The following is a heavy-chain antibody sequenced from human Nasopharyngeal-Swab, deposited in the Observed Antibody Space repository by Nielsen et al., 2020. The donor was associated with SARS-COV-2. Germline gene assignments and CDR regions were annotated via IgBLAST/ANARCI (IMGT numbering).Heavy chain of an antibody. J-gene: IGHJ4*02. CDR2: ISFDGSDK. CDR1: GFTFKNYG. V-gene: IGHV3-30*18. D-gene: IGHD5-18*01. Sequence: GGSLRLSCAASGFTFKNYGMHWVRQAPGKGLEWVAIISFDGSDKAYADSVKGRFTVPRDNYKNTLFLHMNSLRAEDTAVYYCAKDGGVGYSYSDYWGQGTQVTVSS. CDR3: AKDGGVGYSYSDY.